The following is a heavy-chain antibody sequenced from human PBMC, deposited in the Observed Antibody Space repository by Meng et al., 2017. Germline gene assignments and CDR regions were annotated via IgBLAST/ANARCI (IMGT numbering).Heavy chain of an antibody. D-gene: IGHD3-22*01. CDR3: TTLADSGYFIH. CDR1: GFTLSTYW. V-gene: IGHV3-7*01. Sequence: GESLKISCAASGFTLSTYWMTWVRQAPGKGLEWVANIKQDGSDEHYGDSVKGRFTISRDNTKNSLYLQMSSLRAEDTAVYHGTTLADSGYFIHWGRGTLVTVSS. J-gene: IGHJ4*02. CDR2: IKQDGSDE.